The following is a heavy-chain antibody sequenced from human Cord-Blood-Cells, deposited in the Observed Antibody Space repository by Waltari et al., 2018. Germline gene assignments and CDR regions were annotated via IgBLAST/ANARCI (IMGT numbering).Heavy chain of an antibody. CDR3: AREKGPAADAFYI. CDR1: GGSISSSSYY. Sequence: QPQLQASGPGLVKPSETLSLTCTVSGGSISSSSYYWGWLRQPPGKGLEWTGRIYYSRRTDYNPSLKSRVTISVDTSKNQFSLKLSAVTAADTAVYYCAREKGPAADAFYIWGQGTMVTVSS. D-gene: IGHD2-2*01. J-gene: IGHJ3*02. CDR2: IYYSRRT. V-gene: IGHV4-39*01.